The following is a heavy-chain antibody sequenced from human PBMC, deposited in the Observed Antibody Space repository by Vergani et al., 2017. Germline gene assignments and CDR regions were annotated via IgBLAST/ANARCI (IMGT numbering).Heavy chain of an antibody. Sequence: EVQLVESGGGLVQPGRSLRLSCAASGFTFDDYAMHWVRQAPGKGLGWVSGISWNSGSTGYADSVKGRFTISRDNAKNSLYLQMNSLRAEDTALYYCAKDSGSGSYYNLGYFQHWGQGTLVTVSS. J-gene: IGHJ1*01. V-gene: IGHV3-9*01. CDR1: GFTFDDYA. CDR2: ISWNSGST. D-gene: IGHD3-10*01. CDR3: AKDSGSGSYYNLGYFQH.